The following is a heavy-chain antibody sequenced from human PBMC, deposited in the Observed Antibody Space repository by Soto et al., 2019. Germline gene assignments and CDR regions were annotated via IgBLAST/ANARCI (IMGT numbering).Heavy chain of an antibody. CDR3: AKYQPMTQPRPYFDY. CDR1: GFTFSSYA. D-gene: IGHD3-22*01. CDR2: ISSSGGST. Sequence: EVQLLESGGALIQPGGSLRLSCAASGFTFSSYAMSWVRQAPGKGLGWVSAISSSGGSTFYADSVKGRFTISRDNSRNTLYLQMNSLRAEDTAIDYCAKYQPMTQPRPYFDYWGQGTLVTVSS. V-gene: IGHV3-23*01. J-gene: IGHJ4*02.